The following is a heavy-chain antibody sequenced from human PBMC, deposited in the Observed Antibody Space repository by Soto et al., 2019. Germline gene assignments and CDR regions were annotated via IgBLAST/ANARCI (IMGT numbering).Heavy chain of an antibody. CDR1: GGSFSGYY. D-gene: IGHD2-2*01. V-gene: IGHV4-34*01. CDR3: ARDDTAYCSSTSCYAFDY. CDR2: INHSGST. J-gene: IGHJ4*02. Sequence: TSETLSLTCAVYGGSFSGYYWSWIRQPPGKGLEWIGEINHSGSTNYNPSLKSRVTISVDASKNQFSLKLSSVTAADTAVYYCARDDTAYCSSTSCYAFDYWGQGTLVTVSS.